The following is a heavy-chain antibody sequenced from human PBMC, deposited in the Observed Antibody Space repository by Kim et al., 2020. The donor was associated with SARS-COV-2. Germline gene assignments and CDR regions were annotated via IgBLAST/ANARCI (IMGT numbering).Heavy chain of an antibody. V-gene: IGHV1-3*01. J-gene: IGHJ5*02. CDR2: INAGNGNT. D-gene: IGHD3-10*01. CDR1: GYTFTSYA. CDR3: ARDRLWGGSWFDP. Sequence: ASVKVSCKASGYTFTSYAMHWVRQAPGQRLEWMGWINAGNGNTKYSQKFQGRVTITRDTSASTAYMELSSLRSEDTAVYYCARDRLWGGSWFDPWGQGTLVTVSS.